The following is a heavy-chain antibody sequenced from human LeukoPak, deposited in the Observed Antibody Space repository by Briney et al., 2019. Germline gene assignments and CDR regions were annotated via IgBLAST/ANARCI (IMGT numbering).Heavy chain of an antibody. Sequence: PSETLSLTCTVSGDSVTSSSYYWAWIRQAPGKGLECVASIYYSGSTYYNPSLKSRVTISIDTSKNQFSLNLSSVTAADTAVYYCATHREYVTFDRWGQGTLVTVSS. J-gene: IGHJ4*02. CDR1: GDSVTSSSYY. V-gene: IGHV4-39*01. D-gene: IGHD2/OR15-2a*01. CDR2: IYYSGST. CDR3: ATHREYVTFDR.